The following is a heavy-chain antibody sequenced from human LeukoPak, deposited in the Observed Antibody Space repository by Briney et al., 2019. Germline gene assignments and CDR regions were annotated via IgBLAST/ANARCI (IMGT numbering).Heavy chain of an antibody. CDR1: GGSISSGSYY. J-gene: IGHJ6*03. CDR3: AVTYYYGSGSSLGYYYMDV. CDR2: IYTSGST. D-gene: IGHD3-10*01. Sequence: PSQTLSLTCTVSGGSISSGSYYWSWIRQPAGKGLEWIGRIYTSGSTNYNPSLKSRVTISVDTSKNQFSLKLSSVTAADTAVYYCAVTYYYGSGSSLGYYYMDVWGKGTTVTISS. V-gene: IGHV4-61*02.